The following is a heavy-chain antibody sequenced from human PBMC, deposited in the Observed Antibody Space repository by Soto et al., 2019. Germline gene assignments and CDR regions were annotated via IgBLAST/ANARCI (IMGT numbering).Heavy chain of an antibody. CDR1: GGSISSSNW. CDR3: ARVSGSYYYGMDV. V-gene: IGHV4-4*02. D-gene: IGHD1-26*01. Sequence: QVQLQESGPGLVKPSGTLSLTCAVSGGSISSSNWWSWVRQPPGKGLEWIGEIYHSGSTNYNPSLRNRLTISVDKAKNWCCLRLTSGTAADTAVYYCARVSGSYYYGMDVWGQGTTVTVSS. J-gene: IGHJ6*02. CDR2: IYHSGST.